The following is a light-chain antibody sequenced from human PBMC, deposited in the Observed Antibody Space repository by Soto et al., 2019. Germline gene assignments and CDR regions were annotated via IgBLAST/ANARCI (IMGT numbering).Light chain of an antibody. Sequence: DIQMTQSPSTLSASVGDRVTITCRASQSINNWLAWYQQKVGEAPKLLIYDVSSLQSGVPSRFSGSGSGTEFTLTISSLQPDDFATYYCQQCNTFWTFGQGTKVDIK. J-gene: IGKJ1*01. CDR2: DVS. CDR1: QSINNW. CDR3: QQCNTFWT. V-gene: IGKV1-5*01.